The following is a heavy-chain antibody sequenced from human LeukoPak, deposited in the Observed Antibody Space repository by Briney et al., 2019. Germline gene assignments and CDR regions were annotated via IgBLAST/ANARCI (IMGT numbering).Heavy chain of an antibody. D-gene: IGHD2-15*01. CDR1: GYSISSGYY. CDR2: IYHSGST. CDR3: ARTDSGGSGMIDY. Sequence: SETLSLTCTVSGYSISSGYYWGWIRQPPGKGLEWIGSIYHSGSTYYDPSLKSRVTISVDTSKNQFSLKLSSVTAADTAVYYCARTDSGGSGMIDYWGQGTLVTVSS. V-gene: IGHV4-38-2*02. J-gene: IGHJ4*02.